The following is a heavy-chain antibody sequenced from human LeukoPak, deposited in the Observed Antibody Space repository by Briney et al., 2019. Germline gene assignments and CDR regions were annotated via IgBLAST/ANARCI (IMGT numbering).Heavy chain of an antibody. J-gene: IGHJ4*02. D-gene: IGHD3-16*02. Sequence: GGSLRLSCAASGLSFSTYDMTWVRQAPGKGLEWVSYIGSSTRTMYYAESLKGRFIISRDNANNSLYLQMNSLRAEDTAVYYCARDSPGDVWGSYRYRIPPPPFDYWGQGTLVTVS. CDR2: IGSSTRTM. V-gene: IGHV3-48*03. CDR3: ARDSPGDVWGSYRYRIPPPPFDY. CDR1: GLSFSTYD.